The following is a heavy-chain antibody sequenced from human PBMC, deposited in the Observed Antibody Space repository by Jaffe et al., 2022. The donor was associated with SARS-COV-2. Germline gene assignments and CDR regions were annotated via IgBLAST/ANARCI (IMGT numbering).Heavy chain of an antibody. CDR2: IYSGGST. D-gene: IGHD2-15*01. J-gene: IGHJ3*02. V-gene: IGHV3-66*02. Sequence: EVQLVESGGGLVQPGGSLRLSCAASGFTVSSNYMSWVRQAPGKGLEWVSVIYSGGSTYYADSVKGRFTISRDNSKNTLYLQMNSLRAEDTAVYYCARDGFVAAPGDFDIWGQGTMVTVSS. CDR3: ARDGFVAAPGDFDI. CDR1: GFTVSSNY.